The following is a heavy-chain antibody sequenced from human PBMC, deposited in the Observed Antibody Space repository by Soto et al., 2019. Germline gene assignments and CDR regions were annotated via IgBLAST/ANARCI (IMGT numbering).Heavy chain of an antibody. Sequence: SLRLSCAASGFTFSSYWMSWVRQAPGKGLEWVANIKQDGSEKYYVDSVKGRFTISRDNAKDSLYLQMNSLRAEDTAVYYCARELRTTYVLFSYYYYMDVWGKGTTVTVSS. CDR1: GFTFSSYW. J-gene: IGHJ6*03. V-gene: IGHV3-7*01. D-gene: IGHD4-4*01. CDR3: ARELRTTYVLFSYYYYMDV. CDR2: IKQDGSEK.